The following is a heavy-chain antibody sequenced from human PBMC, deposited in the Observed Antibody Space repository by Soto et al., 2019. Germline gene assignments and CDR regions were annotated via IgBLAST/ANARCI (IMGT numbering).Heavy chain of an antibody. CDR2: IYYSGST. D-gene: IGHD2-2*01. Sequence: PSETLSLTCTVSGGSISSGGYYWSWIRQHPGKGLEWIGYIYYSGSTYYNPSLKSRVTISVDTSKNQFSLKLSSVTAADTAVYYCARVVPAALYYYYYMDVWGKGTTVTVSS. CDR1: GGSISSGGYY. V-gene: IGHV4-31*03. J-gene: IGHJ6*03. CDR3: ARVVPAALYYYYYMDV.